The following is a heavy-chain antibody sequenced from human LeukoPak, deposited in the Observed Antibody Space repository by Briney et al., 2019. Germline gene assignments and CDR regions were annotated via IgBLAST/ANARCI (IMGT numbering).Heavy chain of an antibody. D-gene: IGHD5-24*01. CDR3: AKRTRDGFNTPIDF. Sequence: GGSLRLSCAASGFTLSNYAMNWVRQAPGKGLEWVSGISYIDVEAYYADSVKGRFTISSDNSMNTLYLQMDSLTVEDTAVYYCAKRTRDGFNTPIDFWGQGTLVTVS. J-gene: IGHJ4*02. CDR2: ISYIDVEA. CDR1: GFTLSNYA. V-gene: IGHV3-23*01.